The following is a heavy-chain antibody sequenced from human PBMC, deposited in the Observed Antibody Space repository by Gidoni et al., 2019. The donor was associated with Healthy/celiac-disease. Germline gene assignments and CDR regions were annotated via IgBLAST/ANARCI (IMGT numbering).Heavy chain of an antibody. CDR2: IYYSGST. D-gene: IGHD6-13*01. CDR3: ARVLPYSSSWYHYYYYGMDV. V-gene: IGHV4-59*01. Sequence: QVQLQESGPGLVKPSETLSLTCTVSGGSISSYYWSWIRQPPGKGLEWIGYIYYSGSTNYNPSLKSRVTISVDTSKNQFSLKLSSVTAADTAVYYCARVLPYSSSWYHYYYYGMDVWGQGTTVTVSS. CDR1: GGSISSYY. J-gene: IGHJ6*02.